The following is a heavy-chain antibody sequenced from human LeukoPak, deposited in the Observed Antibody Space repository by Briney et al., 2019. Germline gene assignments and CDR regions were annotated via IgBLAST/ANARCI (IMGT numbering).Heavy chain of an antibody. Sequence: GGSLRLSCVGSGFIFRSYAVTWVRQAPGKGLEWVSSITANGDATYYADSVKGRFTISRDNSKNTLYLQMSSLRAEDTAVYFCATFGVIVRNDYFDFWGQGALVAVSS. D-gene: IGHD3-3*01. V-gene: IGHV3-23*01. CDR1: GFIFRSYA. J-gene: IGHJ4*02. CDR3: ATFGVIVRNDYFDF. CDR2: ITANGDAT.